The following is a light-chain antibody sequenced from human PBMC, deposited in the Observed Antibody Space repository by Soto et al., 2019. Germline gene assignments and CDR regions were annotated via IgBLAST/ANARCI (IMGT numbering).Light chain of an antibody. V-gene: IGKV1-39*01. Sequence: DIQMTQSPSSLSASVGDSVAITCRASQSIGFYLNWYQQKPGKAPKLLIYATSSLQSGVPSRFSGSGSGTDFTLTITSLQRDDFATYYCQQSYTMPRTFGPGTKVDV. CDR1: QSIGFY. J-gene: IGKJ3*01. CDR3: QQSYTMPRT. CDR2: ATS.